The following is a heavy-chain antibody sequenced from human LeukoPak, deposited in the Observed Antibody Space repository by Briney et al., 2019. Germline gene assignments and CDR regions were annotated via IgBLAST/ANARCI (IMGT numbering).Heavy chain of an antibody. V-gene: IGHV4-59*08. J-gene: IGHJ4*02. CDR3: ARALYNWNYDY. D-gene: IGHD1-7*01. CDR2: IYYSGST. Sequence: SETLSLTCTVSGGSISSYYWSWIRQPPGKGLEWIGYIYYSGSTNYNPSLKSRVTILVDTSKNQFSLKLSSVTAADTAVYYCARALYNWNYDYWGQGTLVTVSS. CDR1: GGSISSYY.